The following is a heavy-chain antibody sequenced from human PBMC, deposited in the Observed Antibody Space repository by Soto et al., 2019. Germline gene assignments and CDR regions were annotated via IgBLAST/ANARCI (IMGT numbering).Heavy chain of an antibody. CDR2: ISSSSSYI. Sequence: GGSLRLSCAASGFTFSSYSMNWVRQAPGKGLEWVSSISSSSSYIYYADSVKGRFTISRDNAKNSLYLQMNSLRAEDTAVYYCARPVPYYDILTGYYSHDAFDIWGQGTMVTVSS. V-gene: IGHV3-21*01. D-gene: IGHD3-9*01. CDR1: GFTFSSYS. CDR3: ARPVPYYDILTGYYSHDAFDI. J-gene: IGHJ3*02.